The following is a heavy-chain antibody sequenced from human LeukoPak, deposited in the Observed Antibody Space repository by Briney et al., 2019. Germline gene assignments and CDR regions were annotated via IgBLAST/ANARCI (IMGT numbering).Heavy chain of an antibody. D-gene: IGHD6-13*01. CDR1: GYTFTSCG. J-gene: IGHJ5*02. CDR2: ISAYNGNA. V-gene: IGHV1-18*01. CDR3: ARTRQYSSSWYCWFDP. Sequence: GASVKVSCKASGYTFTSCGISWVRQAPGQGLEWMGWISAYNGNADYAQKLQGRVTMTTDTSTSTAYMELRSLRSDDTAVYYCARTRQYSSSWYCWFDPWGQGTLVTVSS.